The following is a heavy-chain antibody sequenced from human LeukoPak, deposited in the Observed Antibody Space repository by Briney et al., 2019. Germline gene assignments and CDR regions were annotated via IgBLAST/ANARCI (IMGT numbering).Heavy chain of an antibody. CDR3: ARGPNSNWSGLDF. CDR2: IWFDGSNK. V-gene: IGHV3-33*03. D-gene: IGHD6-6*01. Sequence: PGGSLRLSCAASGFIFSSYGMHWVRQAPGKGLEWVADIWFDGSNKYYADSVKGRFTISRDNAKNTLYLQVNNLRAEDTAVYYCARGPNSNWSGLDFWGQGTLLTVSS. CDR1: GFIFSSYG. J-gene: IGHJ4*02.